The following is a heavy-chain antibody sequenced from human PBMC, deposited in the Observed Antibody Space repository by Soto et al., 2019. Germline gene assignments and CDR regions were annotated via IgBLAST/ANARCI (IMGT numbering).Heavy chain of an antibody. CDR1: EGTFNSYA. V-gene: IGHV1-69*01. D-gene: IGHD6-13*01. Sequence: QAQVVQSGAEVRKPGSSVKLSCKASEGTFNSYAIAWVRQAPGQGLEWMGGISPYYNTLNYAQKFQDRVTITADYSTNTVYMELSSLRSDDTAVYFCASGASRWYPYFFDSWAQGTLVTVSS. J-gene: IGHJ4*02. CDR2: ISPYYNTL. CDR3: ASGASRWYPYFFDS.